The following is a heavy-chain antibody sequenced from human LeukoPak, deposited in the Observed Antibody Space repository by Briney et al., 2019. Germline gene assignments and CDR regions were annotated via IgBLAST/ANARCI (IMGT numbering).Heavy chain of an antibody. CDR3: ARRKDYYDSSGYGEVDY. D-gene: IGHD3-22*01. V-gene: IGHV5-51*01. J-gene: IGHJ4*02. CDR2: IYPGDSDT. Sequence: GESLQISCKGSGYSFTSYWIGWVRQKPGEGLEWMVIIYPGDSDTRYSASFQGQVTMSVDKSISTAYLQWNSLEASDTAMYYCARRKDYYDSSGYGEVDYWGQGTLVTVSS. CDR1: GYSFTSYW.